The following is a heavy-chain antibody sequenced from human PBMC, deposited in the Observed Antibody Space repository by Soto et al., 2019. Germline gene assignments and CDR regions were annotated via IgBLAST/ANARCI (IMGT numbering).Heavy chain of an antibody. V-gene: IGHV2-70*01. D-gene: IGHD5-12*01. J-gene: IGHJ6*02. CDR1: GFSLSTSGMC. Sequence: SGPTLVNPTQTLTLTCTFSGFSLSTSGMCVSWIRQPPGKALEWLALIDWDDDKYYSTSLKTRLTISKDTSKNQVVLTMTNMDPVDTATYYCARISDYDHIGHVYYGMDVWGQGTTVTVSS. CDR2: IDWDDDK. CDR3: ARISDYDHIGHVYYGMDV.